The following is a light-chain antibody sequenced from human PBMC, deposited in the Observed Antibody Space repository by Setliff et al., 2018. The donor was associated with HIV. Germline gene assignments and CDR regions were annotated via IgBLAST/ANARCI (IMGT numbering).Light chain of an antibody. Sequence: VLTQPPSASGTPGQRISISCSGTSSNIGGHFVYWYQQFPGTAPKLLIHRNDLRPSGVPDRFSASKSGTSASLAISGLRSDDEAVYYCASWDDMLSVVFGGGTKVTVL. J-gene: IGLJ3*02. CDR2: RND. CDR1: SSNIGGHF. V-gene: IGLV1-47*01. CDR3: ASWDDMLSVV.